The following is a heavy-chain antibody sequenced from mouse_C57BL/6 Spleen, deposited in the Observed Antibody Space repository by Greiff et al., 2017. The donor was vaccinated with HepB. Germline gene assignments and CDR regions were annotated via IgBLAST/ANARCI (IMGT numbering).Heavy chain of an antibody. J-gene: IGHJ3*01. CDR2: ISSGSSTI. D-gene: IGHD2-1*01. Sequence: EVMLVESGGGLVKPGGSLKLSCAASGFTFSDYGMHWVRQAPEKGLEWVAYISSGSSTIYYADTVKGRFTISRDNAKNTLFLQMTSLRSEDTAMYYCARGDGNYFAYWGKGTLVTVSA. V-gene: IGHV5-17*01. CDR3: ARGDGNYFAY. CDR1: GFTFSDYG.